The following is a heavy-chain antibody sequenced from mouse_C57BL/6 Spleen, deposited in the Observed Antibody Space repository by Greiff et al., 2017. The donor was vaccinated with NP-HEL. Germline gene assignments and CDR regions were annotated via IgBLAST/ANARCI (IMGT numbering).Heavy chain of an antibody. D-gene: IGHD2-3*01. J-gene: IGHJ4*01. Sequence: DVMLVESGGDLVKPGGSLKLSCAASGFTFSSYGMSWVRQTPDKRLEWVATISSGGSYTYYPDSVKGRFTISRDNAKNTLYLQMSSLKSEDTAMYYCARDGDGYYYAMDYWGQGTSVTVSS. V-gene: IGHV5-6*02. CDR3: ARDGDGYYYAMDY. CDR2: ISSGGSYT. CDR1: GFTFSSYG.